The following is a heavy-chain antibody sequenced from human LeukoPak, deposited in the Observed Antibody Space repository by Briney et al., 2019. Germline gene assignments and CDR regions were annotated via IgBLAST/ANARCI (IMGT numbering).Heavy chain of an antibody. Sequence: SETLSLTCTVSGGSISSGGYYWSWIRQHPGKGPEWIGYIYYSGSTYYNPSLKSRVTISVDTSKNQFSLKLSSVTAADTAVYYCARTRTSDLLTGDYFDYWGQGTLVTVSS. V-gene: IGHV4-31*03. CDR2: IYYSGST. CDR1: GGSISSGGYY. D-gene: IGHD7-27*01. J-gene: IGHJ4*02. CDR3: ARTRTSDLLTGDYFDY.